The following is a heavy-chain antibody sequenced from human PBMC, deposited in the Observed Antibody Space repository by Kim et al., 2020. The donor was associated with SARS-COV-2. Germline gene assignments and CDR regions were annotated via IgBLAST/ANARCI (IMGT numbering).Heavy chain of an antibody. CDR2: ISSSGSTI. D-gene: IGHD4-17*01. CDR1: GFTFSDYY. V-gene: IGHV3-11*04. J-gene: IGHJ6*02. CDR3: ARCDGDYVRTYYYGMDV. Sequence: GGSLRLSCAASGFTFSDYYMSWIRQAPGKGLEWVSYISSSGSTIYYADSVKGRFTISGDNAKNSLYLQMNSLRAEDTAVYYCARCDGDYVRTYYYGMDVWGQGTTVTVSS.